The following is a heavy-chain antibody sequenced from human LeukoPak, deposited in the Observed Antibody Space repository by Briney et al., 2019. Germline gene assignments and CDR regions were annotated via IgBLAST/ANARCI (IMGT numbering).Heavy chain of an antibody. D-gene: IGHD2-15*01. Sequence: GGSLRLSCAASGFTFSTYAMSWVRQAPGKGLEWVSVISGSGGNTYHADSVKGRFTISRDNSKNTLYLQMSSLRAEDTALYYCAKGFIYCSGDSCYPGNWYFDLWGRGTLVTVSS. CDR1: GFTFSTYA. V-gene: IGHV3-23*01. J-gene: IGHJ2*01. CDR2: ISGSGGNT. CDR3: AKGFIYCSGDSCYPGNWYFDL.